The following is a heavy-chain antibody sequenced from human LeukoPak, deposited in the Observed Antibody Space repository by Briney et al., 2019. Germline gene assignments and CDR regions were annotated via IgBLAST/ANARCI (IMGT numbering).Heavy chain of an antibody. CDR3: ANFTGSGGGSDWYFDL. D-gene: IGHD3-10*01. CDR1: GGTFSSYA. J-gene: IGHJ2*01. Sequence: ASVKVSCKASGGTFSSYAISWVRQAPGQGLEWMGGIIPIFGTANYAQKFQGRVTITADESTSTAYMELSSLRSEDTAVYYCANFTGSGGGSDWYFDLWGRGTLVTVSS. CDR2: IIPIFGTA. V-gene: IGHV1-69*01.